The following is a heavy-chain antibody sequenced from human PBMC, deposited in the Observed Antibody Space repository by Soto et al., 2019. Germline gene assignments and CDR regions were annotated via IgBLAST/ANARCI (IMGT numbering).Heavy chain of an antibody. V-gene: IGHV3-30*01. J-gene: IGHJ3*01. D-gene: IGHD3-16*01. CDR3: ARSPAAQRALRRHRVAT. Sequence: GGAQRLSKLASGLPFAEYAMHVGLGIPDTGLAWVAVISYSGDRQYYAESVKGRFTISRDNSKKTLYLQMFSLTSEDSAVFYCARSPAAQRALRRHRVATWGQG. CDR1: GLPFAEYA. CDR2: ISYSGDRQ.